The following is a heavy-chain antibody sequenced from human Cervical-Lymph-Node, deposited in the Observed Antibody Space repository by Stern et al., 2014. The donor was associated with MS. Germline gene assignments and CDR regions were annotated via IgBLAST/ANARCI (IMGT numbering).Heavy chain of an antibody. V-gene: IGHV4-34*01. CDR2: ITPGGSA. CDR3: ASSVGWRAF. D-gene: IGHD2-15*01. CDR1: GGTFSGHF. Sequence: QVQLQQWGAGLLKPAETLCLTCAVYGGTFSGHFGSWVRQPPGKGLEWMGEITPGGSANYNPSLKSRGTITADTTTNQVSRSLIPVAAADSALYFCASSVGWRAFWGQGTQVTVSS. J-gene: IGHJ4*02.